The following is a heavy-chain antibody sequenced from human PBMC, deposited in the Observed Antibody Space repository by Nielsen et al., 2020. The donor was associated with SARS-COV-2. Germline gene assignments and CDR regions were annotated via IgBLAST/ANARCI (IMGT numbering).Heavy chain of an antibody. V-gene: IGHV5-10-1*01. CDR2: IDPGDSYS. Sequence: VRPMPGKGLEWMGRIDPGDSYSNYSPSFQGHVRFSADKSITTAFLQLTSLKASDIAVYYCARLGDPYCTSASCYSYCGHWGQGTLVTVSS. D-gene: IGHD2-2*02. CDR3: ARLGDPYCTSASCYSYCGH. J-gene: IGHJ4*02.